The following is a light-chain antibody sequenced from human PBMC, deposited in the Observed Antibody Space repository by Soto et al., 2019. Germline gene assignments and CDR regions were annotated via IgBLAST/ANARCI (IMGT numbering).Light chain of an antibody. Sequence: EIVLTQSPATLSLSPGERATLSCRASQSVGSFLAWYQQKPGQAPRLLIYNSSNRATGIPARFSGSGSGTDFTLTISSLEPEDFAVYYCQQRSNWPLTFGGGTKMEIK. V-gene: IGKV3-11*01. CDR3: QQRSNWPLT. CDR1: QSVGSF. J-gene: IGKJ4*01. CDR2: NSS.